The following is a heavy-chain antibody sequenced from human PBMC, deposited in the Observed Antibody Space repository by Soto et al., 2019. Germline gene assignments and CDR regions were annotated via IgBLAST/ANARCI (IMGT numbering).Heavy chain of an antibody. CDR1: GGSCGSNA. CDR3: AREGYTFGPGAVRGAFDI. D-gene: IGHD1-1*01. V-gene: IGHV1-69*15. CDR2: IIPIFGTT. Sequence: QVQLVQYETEVRKPGSSVKVSCRASGGSCGSNAISWVRQAPGQGLEWMGNIIPIFGTTKNAQNFQGRVTITADESTNTAYMELRSLRSEDTAIYFCAREGYTFGPGAVRGAFDIWGQGTMVTVSS. J-gene: IGHJ3*02.